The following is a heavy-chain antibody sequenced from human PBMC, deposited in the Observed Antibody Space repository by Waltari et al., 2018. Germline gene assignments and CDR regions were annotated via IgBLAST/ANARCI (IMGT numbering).Heavy chain of an antibody. CDR1: GYTFTDYY. CDR3: ARRGYGGNYYFDY. J-gene: IGHJ4*02. CDR2: FDPEDGET. Sequence: EVQLVQSGAEVKKPGATVKISCKASGYTFTDYYMHWVQQAPGKGLEWMGRFDPEDGETIYAEKFQGRVTITADTSTDTAYMELSSLRSEDTAVYFCARRGYGGNYYFDYWGQGTLVTVSS. V-gene: IGHV1-69-2*01. D-gene: IGHD2-21*01.